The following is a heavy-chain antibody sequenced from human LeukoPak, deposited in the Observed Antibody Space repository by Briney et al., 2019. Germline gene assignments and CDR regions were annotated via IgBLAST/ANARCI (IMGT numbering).Heavy chain of an antibody. J-gene: IGHJ4*02. CDR2: ISETGGTT. V-gene: IGHV3-23*01. D-gene: IGHD2-8*01. CDR1: GFTFSSYA. CDR3: AKDTSIGRYCTNGVCSPFDY. Sequence: GGSLRLSCAGSGFTFSSYAMSWVRQAPGKGLEWVSAISETGGTTYDADSVKGRLTISRDNSKSTLYLQMNSLRAEDTAVYYCAKDTSIGRYCTNGVCSPFDYWGQGTLVTVSS.